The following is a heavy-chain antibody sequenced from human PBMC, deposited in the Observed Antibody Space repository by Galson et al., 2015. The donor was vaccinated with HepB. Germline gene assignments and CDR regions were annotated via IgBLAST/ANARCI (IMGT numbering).Heavy chain of an antibody. D-gene: IGHD2/OR15-2a*01. J-gene: IGHJ5*02. CDR3: ARHPNTYYGWFDP. Sequence: ETLSLTCTVSRGSVTSDTFDWGWIRQSPGKGLEWIGSVSYSGNTYSNPSLQSRVSIFVDTSKNQFSLRLTSATAADTAVYYCARHPNTYYGWFDPWGQGTQVIVSS. V-gene: IGHV4-39*01. CDR2: VSYSGNT. CDR1: RGSVTSDTFD.